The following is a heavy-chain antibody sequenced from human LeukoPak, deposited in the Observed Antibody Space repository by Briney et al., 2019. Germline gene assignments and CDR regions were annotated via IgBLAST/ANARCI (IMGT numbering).Heavy chain of an antibody. CDR2: INTNTGNP. CDR3: ARGGLYVWGSYRYTHFDY. CDR1: GYTFTTYS. D-gene: IGHD3-16*02. J-gene: IGHJ4*02. Sequence: GASVKVSCKASGYTFTTYSMNWLRQAPGQGLEWMGWINTNTGNPTYAQGFTGRFVFSLDTSVSTAYLQISSLKAEDTAVYYCARGGLYVWGSYRYTHFDYWGQGTLVTVSS. V-gene: IGHV7-4-1*02.